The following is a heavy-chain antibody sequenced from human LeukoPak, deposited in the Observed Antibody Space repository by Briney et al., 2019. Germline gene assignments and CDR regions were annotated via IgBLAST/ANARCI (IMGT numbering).Heavy chain of an antibody. J-gene: IGHJ3*02. D-gene: IGHD3-22*01. CDR3: ASRGGGTDYYDSSGYWAPFDI. V-gene: IGHV3-7*01. CDR2: IKQDGSEK. Sequence: PGGSLRLSCAASGFTFSSYWMSWVRQAPGKGLEWVANIKQDGSEKYYVDSVKGRFTISRDNAKNSLYLQMNSLRAEDTAVYYCASRGGGTDYYDSSGYWAPFDIWGQGTMVTVSS. CDR1: GFTFSSYW.